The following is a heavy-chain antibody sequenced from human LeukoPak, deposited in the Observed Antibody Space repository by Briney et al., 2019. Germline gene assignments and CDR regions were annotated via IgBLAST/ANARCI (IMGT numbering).Heavy chain of an antibody. CDR1: GFTFSSYW. D-gene: IGHD4-11*01. CDR2: INSDGSST. Sequence: GGSLRLSCAASGFTFSSYWMHWVRQAPGKGLEWISRINSDGSSTSYADSVKGRFTISRDNAKNTLYLQMNSLRAEDTAVYYCARVTTDYYYYGMDVWGQGTTVTVSS. J-gene: IGHJ6*02. CDR3: ARVTTDYYYYGMDV. V-gene: IGHV3-74*01.